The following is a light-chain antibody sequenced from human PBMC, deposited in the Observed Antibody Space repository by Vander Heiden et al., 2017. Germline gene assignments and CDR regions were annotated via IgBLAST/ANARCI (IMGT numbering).Light chain of an antibody. Sequence: DIVMTLSPDSLAVSLAATATSNFNSSHSVSSRSNNKNYLTWFQQKPGQPPKLLIYWASTRESGVPDRFSGSGSGTDFTLTIRSLQAEDVAVYYCQQYYNIPRTFGQGTKVEIK. CDR2: WAS. V-gene: IGKV4-1*01. CDR1: HSVSSRSNNKNY. J-gene: IGKJ1*01. CDR3: QQYYNIPRT.